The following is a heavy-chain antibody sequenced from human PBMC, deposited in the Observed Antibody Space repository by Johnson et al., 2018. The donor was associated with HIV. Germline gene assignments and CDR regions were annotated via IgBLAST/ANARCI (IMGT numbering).Heavy chain of an antibody. CDR3: ARGISNWNYFDDDAFDI. J-gene: IGHJ3*02. V-gene: IGHV3-64*01. D-gene: IGHD1-7*01. CDR1: GFTFSNYA. Sequence: MLLVESGGDLVQPGGSLRLSCAASGFTFSNYAMHWVRQAPGQGLEYVSAISSNGGSTSYANSVNDIQTRRYTISRDNSKNTLYLQMNSLRAEDTAVYYCARGISNWNYFDDDAFDIWGQGTMVTVSS. CDR2: ISSNGGST.